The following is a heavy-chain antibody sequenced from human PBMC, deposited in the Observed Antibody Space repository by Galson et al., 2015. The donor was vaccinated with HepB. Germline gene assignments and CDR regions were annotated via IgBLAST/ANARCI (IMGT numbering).Heavy chain of an antibody. D-gene: IGHD4-11*01. J-gene: IGHJ4*02. V-gene: IGHV1-2*02. CDR1: GHTFTGYF. CDR2: INTNSGGT. CDR3: AREYSNTYYFDY. Sequence: SVKVSCKASGHTFTGYFMHWVRQAPGEGLEWMGWINTNSGGTNYAQKFQGRVTMARDTSISTAYMELSRLSSDDTAVYYCAREYSNTYYFDYWGQGTLATVSS.